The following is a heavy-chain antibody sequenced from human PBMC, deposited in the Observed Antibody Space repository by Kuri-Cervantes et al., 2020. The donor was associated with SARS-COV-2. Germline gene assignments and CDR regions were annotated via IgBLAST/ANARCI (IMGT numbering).Heavy chain of an antibody. CDR2: ISSSSSTI. V-gene: IGHV3-48*01. Sequence: LSLTCAASGFTFSSYSMNWVRQAPGKGLEWVSYISSSSSTIYYADSVKGRFTISRDNAKNSLYLQMNSLRAEDTAVYYCAKPSGELVYYYYYYMDVWGKGTTVTVSS. D-gene: IGHD1-7*01. J-gene: IGHJ6*03. CDR3: AKPSGELVYYYYYYMDV. CDR1: GFTFSSYS.